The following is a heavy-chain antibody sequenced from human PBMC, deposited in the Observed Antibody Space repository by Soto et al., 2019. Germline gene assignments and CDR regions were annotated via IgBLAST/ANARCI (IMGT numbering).Heavy chain of an antibody. D-gene: IGHD6-19*01. CDR1: GFTFSSYS. J-gene: IGHJ4*02. V-gene: IGHV3-21*01. CDR3: ASHSGWYVGETVY. Sequence: PGGSLRLSCAASGFTFSSYSMNWVRQAPGKGLEWVSSISSSSSYIYYADSVKGRFTISRDNAKNSLYLQMNSLRAEDTAVYYCASHSGWYVGETVYWGQGTLVTVSS. CDR2: ISSSSSYI.